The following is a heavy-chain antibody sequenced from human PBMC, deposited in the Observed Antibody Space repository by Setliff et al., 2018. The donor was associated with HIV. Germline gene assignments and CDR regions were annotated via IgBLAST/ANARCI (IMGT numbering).Heavy chain of an antibody. J-gene: IGHJ4*02. Sequence: ASVKVSCKASGYTFTSYGISWVRQAPGQGLEWMGGFDPEDGQRIYAQKFQGRVTMTEDTSTDTAYMELRSLRSEDTAVYYCARVPYSSGYWGQGTLVTVSS. D-gene: IGHD6-19*01. CDR3: ARVPYSSGY. CDR2: FDPEDGQR. V-gene: IGHV1-18*01. CDR1: GYTFTSYG.